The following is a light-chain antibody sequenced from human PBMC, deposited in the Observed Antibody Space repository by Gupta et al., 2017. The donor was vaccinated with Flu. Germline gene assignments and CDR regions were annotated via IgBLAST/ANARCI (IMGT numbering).Light chain of an antibody. CDR2: GAS. CDR1: QTVSSS. J-gene: IGKJ1*01. V-gene: IGKV3-15*01. CDR3: QQYYNWPPWT. Sequence: EIAMTQSPATLSVSPGERATLSCRASQTVSSSLAWYQQRPGQAPRLLIYGASTRATGIPARFSGSGSGTEFILTISSLQSEDFAVYYCQQYYNWPPWTFGQGTRVEIK.